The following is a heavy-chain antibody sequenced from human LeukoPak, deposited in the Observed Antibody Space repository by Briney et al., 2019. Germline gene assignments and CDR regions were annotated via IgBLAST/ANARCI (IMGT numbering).Heavy chain of an antibody. CDR1: GGSISSYY. CDR2: IYTSGST. CDR3: ARGHYSRSLKADAFDI. Sequence: SDTLSLPCTVSGGSISSYYWSWIRQPAGKGLEGIARIYTSGSTNYNPSLKYRVTMSVDTSKNQFSLKLSPVPAVDRAVYYCARGHYSRSLKADAFDIWGQGTMVTVSS. J-gene: IGHJ3*02. V-gene: IGHV4-4*07. D-gene: IGHD6-13*01.